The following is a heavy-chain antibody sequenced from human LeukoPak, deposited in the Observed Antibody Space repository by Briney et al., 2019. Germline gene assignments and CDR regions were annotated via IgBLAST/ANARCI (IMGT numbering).Heavy chain of an antibody. CDR1: GGSISSSSYD. Sequence: SETLSLTCTVSGGSISSSSYDWGWIRQPRGKGLECIGSIYYSGSTYYNPSLKSRVTISVDTSTNQFSLKLSSVTAADTAVYYCASCPWFGEDVGYWGQGTLVTVSS. CDR3: ASCPWFGEDVGY. D-gene: IGHD3-10*01. J-gene: IGHJ4*02. CDR2: IYYSGST. V-gene: IGHV4-39*07.